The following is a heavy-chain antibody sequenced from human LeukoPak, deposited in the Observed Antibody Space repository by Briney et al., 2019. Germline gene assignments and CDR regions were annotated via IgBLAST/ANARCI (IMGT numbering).Heavy chain of an antibody. V-gene: IGHV4-39*07. D-gene: IGHD3-22*01. J-gene: IGHJ4*02. CDR1: GGSISSSDYY. Sequence: SETLSLTCTVSGGSISSSDYYWDWIRQPPGKGLEWIGNIYYSGRTYSNPSLKSRVTISVDMSKNQFSLKLSSVTAADTAVYYCARDVYHDNSGYRLDHWGQGTLVTVSS. CDR3: ARDVYHDNSGYRLDH. CDR2: IYYSGRT.